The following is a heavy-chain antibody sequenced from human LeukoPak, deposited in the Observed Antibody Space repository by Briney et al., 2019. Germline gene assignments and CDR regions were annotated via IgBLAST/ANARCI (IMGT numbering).Heavy chain of an antibody. Sequence: PGGSLRLSCAASGFTFSSYVMHWVRQAPGKGLEWVAVISYDGSNKYYADSVKGRFTISRDNSKNTLYLQMNRLRAEHTAVYYCAKDSGNGGSCYYWGQGTLVTVSS. J-gene: IGHJ4*02. CDR1: GFTFSSYV. CDR2: ISYDGSNK. CDR3: AKDSGNGGSCYY. D-gene: IGHD2-15*01. V-gene: IGHV3-30*18.